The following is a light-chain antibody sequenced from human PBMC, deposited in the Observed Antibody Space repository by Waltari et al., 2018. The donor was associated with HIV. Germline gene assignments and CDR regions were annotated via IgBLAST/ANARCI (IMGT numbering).Light chain of an antibody. CDR2: SSK. J-gene: IGLJ3*02. CDR3: ATWDDSLNCHL. Sequence: QSALTQPPSASGSPGQRVPIFCSGSSSNIGDTTVNWYQVLPGTAPNRHVNSSKQRPPGVPHRCSGSMTGTAAALAIGGLQSEDEADDYCATWDDSLNCHLFGGGTKLTVL. CDR1: SSNIGDTT. V-gene: IGLV1-44*01.